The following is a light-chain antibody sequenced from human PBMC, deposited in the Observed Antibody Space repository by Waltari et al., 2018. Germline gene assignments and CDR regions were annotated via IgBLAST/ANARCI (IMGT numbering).Light chain of an antibody. V-gene: IGLV3-1*01. Sequence: NQLTQPPSVSVSPGQTATIPCSGDELGHRYASWYHQKPGQSPLLVIYQDKKRPSGIAERFSGSNSGNTATLTISGTQAIDESDYYCQAWYSNTAIFGGGTRLTVL. CDR3: QAWYSNTAI. J-gene: IGLJ2*01. CDR2: QDK. CDR1: ELGHRY.